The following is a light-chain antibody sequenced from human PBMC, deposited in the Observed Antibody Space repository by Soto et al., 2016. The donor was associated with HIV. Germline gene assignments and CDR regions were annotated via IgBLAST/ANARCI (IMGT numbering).Light chain of an antibody. J-gene: IGKJ1*01. V-gene: IGKV1-6*01. CDR1: QGIRND. Sequence: AIQMTQSSSSLSASVGDRVTITCRASQGIRNDLGWYQEKPGKAPKLLIYAASSLQSGVPSRFSGSGSGTDFTLTISSLQPEDFATYYCLQDYNYPWTFGQGTKVEIK. CDR3: LQDYNYPWT. CDR2: AAS.